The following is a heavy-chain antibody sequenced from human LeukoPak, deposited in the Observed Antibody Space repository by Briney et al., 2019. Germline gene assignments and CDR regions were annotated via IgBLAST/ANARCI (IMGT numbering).Heavy chain of an antibody. V-gene: IGHV1-24*01. Sequence: GASVKVSCKVSGYTLTELSMHWVRQAPGKGLEWMGGFEPEDGETIHAQKFQGRVTMTEDTSTDTAYMELSSLRSEDTAVYYCATVRGGNPHFDYWGQGTLVTVSS. J-gene: IGHJ4*02. CDR1: GYTLTELS. D-gene: IGHD4-23*01. CDR3: ATVRGGNPHFDY. CDR2: FEPEDGET.